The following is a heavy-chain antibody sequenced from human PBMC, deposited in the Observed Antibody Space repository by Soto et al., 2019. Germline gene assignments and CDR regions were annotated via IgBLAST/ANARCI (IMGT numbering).Heavy chain of an antibody. Sequence: ASVKVSCKASGFMFTSYAITWVRQAPGQGLEWMGWISAHNGNTKYAQKFQGWVTMTRDTSISTAYMELSRLRSDDTAVYYCARDARGDEAPMDYWGQGTLVTVSS. J-gene: IGHJ4*02. V-gene: IGHV1-18*01. CDR3: ARDARGDEAPMDY. D-gene: IGHD3-10*01. CDR1: GFMFTSYA. CDR2: ISAHNGNT.